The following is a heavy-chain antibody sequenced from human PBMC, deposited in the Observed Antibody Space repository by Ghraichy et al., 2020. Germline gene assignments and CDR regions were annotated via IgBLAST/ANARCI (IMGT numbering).Heavy chain of an antibody. V-gene: IGHV4-4*02. CDR2: IYRTGST. Sequence: SQTLSLTCTVSGDSISSDNWWTWIRQTPEKGLQWIGEIYRTGSTNYNPSLKGLVTISMDKSNNQFFLTMYSVTAADTAIYYCAKDAGPGATYFDSWGQGALVTVSS. CDR3: AKDAGPGATYFDS. D-gene: IGHD6-25*01. CDR1: GDSISSDNW. J-gene: IGHJ4*02.